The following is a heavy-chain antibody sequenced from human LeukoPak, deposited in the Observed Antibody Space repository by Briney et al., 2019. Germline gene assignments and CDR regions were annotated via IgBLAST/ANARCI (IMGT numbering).Heavy chain of an antibody. CDR3: ARRGLDYYYMDV. J-gene: IGHJ6*03. CDR2: IYSGGST. Sequence: GGSLRLSCAASGFTVSSNYVSWVRQAPGKGLEWVSVIYSGGSTYYADSVKGRFTISRDNSKNTLYLQMNSLRAEDTAVYYCARRGLDYYYMDVWGKGTTVTVSS. CDR1: GFTVSSNY. V-gene: IGHV3-53*01.